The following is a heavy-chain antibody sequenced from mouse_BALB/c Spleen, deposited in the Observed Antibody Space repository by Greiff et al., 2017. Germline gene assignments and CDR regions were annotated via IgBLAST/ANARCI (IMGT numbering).Heavy chain of an antibody. D-gene: IGHD2-3*01. CDR2: ISTYYGNT. V-gene: IGHV1-67*01. CDR1: GYTFTDYA. CDR3: AREGDDGPFAY. J-gene: IGHJ3*01. Sequence: VQGVESGPELVRPGVSVKISCKGSGYTFTDYAMHWVKQSHAKSLEWIGVISTYYGNTNYNQKFKGKATMTVDKSSSTAYMELARLTSEDSAIYYCAREGDDGPFAYWGQGTLVTVSA.